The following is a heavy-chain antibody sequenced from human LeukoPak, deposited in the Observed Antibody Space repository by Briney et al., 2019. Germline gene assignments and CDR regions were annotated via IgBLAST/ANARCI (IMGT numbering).Heavy chain of an antibody. CDR2: IGAAGSTI. J-gene: IGHJ4*02. D-gene: IGHD3-22*01. V-gene: IGHV3-48*01. CDR1: GFTFSSYS. Sequence: PGGSLRLSCAASGFTFSSYSMNWVRQAPGKGLEWVSYIGAAGSTIYYADSVKGRFTISRDNAKNSLYLQMNSLRAEDTAVYYCARGSTYYDSSGQVPFDYWGQGTLVTVSS. CDR3: ARGSTYYDSSGQVPFDY.